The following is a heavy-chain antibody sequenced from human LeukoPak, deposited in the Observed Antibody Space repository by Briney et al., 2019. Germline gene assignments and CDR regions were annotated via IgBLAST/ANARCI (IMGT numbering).Heavy chain of an antibody. D-gene: IGHD6-13*01. J-gene: IGHJ4*02. Sequence: GGSLRLSCAASGFTFNKFAMSWVRQAPGKGLVWVSGIIENGGETYYADSVRGRFTISRDNSKNTLYLQMNSLRAEDTAVYYCAKDYEYNSNTWYFHWGRGTLVTVSS. CDR3: AKDYEYNSNTWYFH. CDR1: GFTFNKFA. CDR2: IIENGGET. V-gene: IGHV3-23*01.